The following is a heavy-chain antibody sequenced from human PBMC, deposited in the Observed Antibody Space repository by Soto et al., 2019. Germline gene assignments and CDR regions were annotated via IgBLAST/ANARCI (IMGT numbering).Heavy chain of an antibody. V-gene: IGHV4-59*01. CDR2: IYYSGST. CDR3: ARTGYFDWFEFDY. D-gene: IGHD3-9*01. J-gene: IGHJ4*02. CDR1: GGSISSYY. Sequence: SETLSLTCTVSGGSISSYYWSWIRQPPGKGLEWIGYIYYSGSTNYNPSLKSRVTISVDTSKNQFSLKLSSVTAADTAVYYCARTGYFDWFEFDYWGQGTLVTVSS.